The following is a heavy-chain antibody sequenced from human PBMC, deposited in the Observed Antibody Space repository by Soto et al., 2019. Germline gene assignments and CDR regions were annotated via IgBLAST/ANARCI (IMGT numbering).Heavy chain of an antibody. CDR2: IWYDGSNK. D-gene: IGHD2-15*01. CDR3: ARDRVARYYMDV. V-gene: IGHV3-33*01. J-gene: IGHJ6*03. CDR1: GFTFSSYG. Sequence: GGSLRLSCAASGFTFSSYGMHWVRQAPGKGLEWVAVIWYDGSNKYYADSVKGRFTISRDNSKNTLYLQMNSLRAEDTAVYYCARDRVARYYMDVWGKGTTVTVSS.